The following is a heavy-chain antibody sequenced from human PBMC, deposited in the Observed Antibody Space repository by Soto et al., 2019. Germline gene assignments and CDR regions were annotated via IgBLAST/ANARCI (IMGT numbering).Heavy chain of an antibody. CDR2: ISYDGSTK. J-gene: IGHJ4*02. V-gene: IGHV3-30-3*01. CDR3: VRDSPRDLDWSPVFES. Sequence: QVQLVESGGGVVQPGRSLRLSCAASGFTFSTYAMHWVRQAAGKGLEWVAVISYDGSTKHYVDSVKGRFTISRDNSKNTVYLEMNSLGVDDTAVYHCVRDSPRDLDWSPVFESWGQGTLVTVFS. CDR1: GFTFSTYA. D-gene: IGHD3-9*01.